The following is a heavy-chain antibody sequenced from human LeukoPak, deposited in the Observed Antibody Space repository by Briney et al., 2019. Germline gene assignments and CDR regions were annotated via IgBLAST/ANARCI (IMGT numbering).Heavy chain of an antibody. J-gene: IGHJ5*02. CDR3: ARDSGTTGEVKFDP. D-gene: IGHD3-10*01. CDR1: GGSISSYY. V-gene: IGHV4-4*07. CDR2: IYTSGTI. Sequence: SESLSLTCTVSGGSISSYYWSWIRQPAGTALEWIGRIYTSGTITYNPSLKSRVTMSVDTSKNQFSLKLSSVTAADTAVYYCARDSGTTGEVKFDPWGQGTLVTVSS.